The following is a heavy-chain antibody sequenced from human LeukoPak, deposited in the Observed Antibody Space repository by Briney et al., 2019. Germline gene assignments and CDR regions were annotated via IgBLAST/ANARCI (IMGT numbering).Heavy chain of an antibody. D-gene: IGHD6-19*01. Sequence: ASVKVSCKASGYTFTSYYMHWVRQAPGQGLEWMGIINPSGGSTSYAEKFQGRVTMTRDMSTSTVYMELSSLRSEDTAVYYCARESPAVEHAFDIWGQGTMVTVSS. CDR2: INPSGGST. V-gene: IGHV1-46*01. CDR3: ARESPAVEHAFDI. CDR1: GYTFTSYY. J-gene: IGHJ3*02.